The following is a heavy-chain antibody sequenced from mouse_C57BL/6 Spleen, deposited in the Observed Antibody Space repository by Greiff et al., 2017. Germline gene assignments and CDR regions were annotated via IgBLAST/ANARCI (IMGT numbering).Heavy chain of an antibody. CDR1: GFTFSSYA. D-gene: IGHD2-1*01. J-gene: IGHJ1*03. Sequence: EVMLVESGGGLVKPGGSLKLSCAASGFTFSSYAMSWVRQTPEKRLEWVATISDGGSYTYYPDNVKGRFTISRDNAKNNLYLQMSHLKSEDTAMYYCARDGGNSWYFDVWGTGTTVTVSS. CDR3: ARDGGNSWYFDV. CDR2: ISDGGSYT. V-gene: IGHV5-4*01.